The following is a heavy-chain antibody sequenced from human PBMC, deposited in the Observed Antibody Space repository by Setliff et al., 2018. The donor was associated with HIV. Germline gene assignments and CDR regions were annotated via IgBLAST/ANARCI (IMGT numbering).Heavy chain of an antibody. CDR3: ARGGGFWSGQLDY. CDR2: IYYSGST. CDR1: GGSISSYY. V-gene: IGHV4-59*12. J-gene: IGHJ4*02. Sequence: PSETLSLTCTVSGGSISSYYWSWIRQPPGKGLEWVGYIYYSGSTNYNPSLKSRVTISVDTSKNQFSLKLTSVTATDTAVYYCARGGGFWSGQLDYWGQGTLVTVSS. D-gene: IGHD3-3*01.